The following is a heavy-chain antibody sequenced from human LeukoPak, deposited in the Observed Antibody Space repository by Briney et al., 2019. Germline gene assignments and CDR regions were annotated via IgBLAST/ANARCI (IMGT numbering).Heavy chain of an antibody. CDR1: GFTFDDYA. CDR3: AKDDGSGSYFGGGYFDY. J-gene: IGHJ4*02. V-gene: IGHV3-9*01. D-gene: IGHD3-10*01. CDR2: ISWNSGSI. Sequence: PGGSLRLSCAASGFTFDDYAMHWVRQAPGKGLEWVPGISWNSGSIGYADSVKGRFTISRDNAKNSLYLQMNSLRAEDTALYYCAKDDGSGSYFGGGYFDYWGQGTLVTVSS.